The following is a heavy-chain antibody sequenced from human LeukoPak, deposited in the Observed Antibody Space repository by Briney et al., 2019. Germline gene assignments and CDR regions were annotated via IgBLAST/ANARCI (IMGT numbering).Heavy chain of an antibody. D-gene: IGHD2-15*01. CDR1: GGTFSSYA. CDR3: AKDLRSKPAPLYCSGGSCYPHDAFDI. J-gene: IGHJ3*02. V-gene: IGHV1-69*04. Sequence: GASVKVSCKASGGTFSSYAISWVRQAPGQGLEWMGRIIPILGIANYAQKFQGRVTITADKSTSTAYMELSSLRSEDTAVYYCAKDLRSKPAPLYCSGGSCYPHDAFDIWGQGTMVTVSS. CDR2: IIPILGIA.